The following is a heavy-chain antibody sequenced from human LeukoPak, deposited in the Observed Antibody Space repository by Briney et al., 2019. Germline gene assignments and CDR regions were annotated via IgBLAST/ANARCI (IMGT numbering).Heavy chain of an antibody. D-gene: IGHD2-21*02. CDR3: AKSPPLSSAISGYDY. V-gene: IGHV3-23*01. CDR2: ISGSDGST. J-gene: IGHJ4*02. Sequence: GGSLRLSCAASGFTFSSYAMSWVRQAPGKGLEWVSAISGSDGSTYYADSVRGRFTISRDNSKNTLYLQMNSLRAEDTAIYFCAKSPPLSSAISGYDYWGQGTLVTVSS. CDR1: GFTFSSYA.